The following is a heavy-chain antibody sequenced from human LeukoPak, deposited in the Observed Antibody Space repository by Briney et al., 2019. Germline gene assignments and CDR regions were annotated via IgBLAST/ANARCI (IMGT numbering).Heavy chain of an antibody. J-gene: IGHJ4*02. D-gene: IGHD3-3*01. Sequence: GGSLRLSCAASGFTFSSYGMHWVRQAPGKGLEWVAFIRYDGSNKYYADSVKGRFTIARDNSKNTLYLQMNSLRAEDTAVYYCVRNLDFWGDSEDYWGQGTLVTVSS. CDR2: IRYDGSNK. CDR1: GFTFSSYG. CDR3: VRNLDFWGDSEDY. V-gene: IGHV3-30*02.